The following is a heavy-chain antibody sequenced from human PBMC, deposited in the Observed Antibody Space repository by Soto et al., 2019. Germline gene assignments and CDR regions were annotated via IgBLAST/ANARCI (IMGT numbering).Heavy chain of an antibody. CDR1: GFTFSSYS. CDR2: ISSSSSYI. V-gene: IGHV3-21*01. Sequence: PGGSLRLSCAASGFTFSSYSMNWVRQAPGKGLEWVSSISSSSSYIYYADSVKGRFTISRDNAKNSLYLQMNSLRAEDTAVYYCARVSLFTPSLGAFDIWGQGTMVTVSS. D-gene: IGHD3-16*01. CDR3: ARVSLFTPSLGAFDI. J-gene: IGHJ3*02.